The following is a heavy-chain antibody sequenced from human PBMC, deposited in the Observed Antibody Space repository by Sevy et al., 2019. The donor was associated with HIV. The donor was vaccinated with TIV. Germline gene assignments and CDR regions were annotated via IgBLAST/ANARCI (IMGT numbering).Heavy chain of an antibody. J-gene: IGHJ4*02. Sequence: GGSLRLSCAASGFTFSDYYMTWIRQAPGKGLEWVAYITSSGDTIYYADSVKGRFTISRDNAKNSLYLQMNNLRAEDTAVYYCAREYDYSHYSFDYWGQGTLVTVSS. V-gene: IGHV3-11*01. D-gene: IGHD4-4*01. CDR2: ITSSGDTI. CDR3: AREYDYSHYSFDY. CDR1: GFTFSDYY.